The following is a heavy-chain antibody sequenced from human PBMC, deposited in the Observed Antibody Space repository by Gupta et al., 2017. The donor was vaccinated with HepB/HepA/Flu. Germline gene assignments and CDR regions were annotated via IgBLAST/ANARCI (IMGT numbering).Heavy chain of an antibody. CDR1: GFSLRNTRMG. CDR2: IFSNDEK. Sequence: QVTLKESGPVLVKPTETLTLTCTVSGFSLRNTRMGVGWIRQPPGEALEWLALIFSNDEKSYSTSLKSRLTISKDTSKSQVVLTMTNLDPVDTATYYCARIVAEDGTVVPAAMKDYFYMDVWGKGTTVTVSS. J-gene: IGHJ6*03. V-gene: IGHV2-26*01. D-gene: IGHD2-2*01. CDR3: ARIVAEDGTVVPAAMKDYFYMDV.